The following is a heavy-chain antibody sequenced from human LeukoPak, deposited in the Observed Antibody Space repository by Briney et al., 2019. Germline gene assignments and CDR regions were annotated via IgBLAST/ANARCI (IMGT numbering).Heavy chain of an antibody. CDR3: ARPIVVVPAARGYYMDV. Sequence: SETLSLTCAVYGGSFSGYYWSWIRQPPGKGLDWIGEINHSGSTNYNPSLKSRVTISVDTSENQFSLKLSSVTAADTAVYYCARPIVVVPAARGYYMDVWGKGTTVTVSS. V-gene: IGHV4-34*01. CDR1: GGSFSGYY. CDR2: INHSGST. D-gene: IGHD2-2*01. J-gene: IGHJ6*03.